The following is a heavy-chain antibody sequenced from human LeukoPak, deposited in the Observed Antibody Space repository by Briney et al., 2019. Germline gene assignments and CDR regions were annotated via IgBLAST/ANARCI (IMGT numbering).Heavy chain of an antibody. V-gene: IGHV3-30*18. CDR2: ISYDGSNK. CDR1: GFTFSSYG. Sequence: GGSLRLSCTASGFTFSSYGMNWVRQAPGKGLEWVAVISYDGSNKDYADSVKGRFTISRDDSKNTLYLQMNSLRVEGTAVYYCAKEGDYYGMDVWGQGTTVTVSS. D-gene: IGHD1-26*01. CDR3: AKEGDYYGMDV. J-gene: IGHJ6*02.